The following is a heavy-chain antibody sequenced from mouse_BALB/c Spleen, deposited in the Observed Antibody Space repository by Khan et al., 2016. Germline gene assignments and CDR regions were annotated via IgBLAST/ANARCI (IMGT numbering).Heavy chain of an antibody. V-gene: IGHV9-3-1*01. Sequence: QIELVQSGPELKKPGKTVKISCKASGYTFTNYGMNWVKQAPGKGLKWMGWINTYRGESTYADDFKGRFAFSLETSANTAYLQINNLKNEDTATYFCASYRYYYGSSSYFDVWGAGTTVTVSS. D-gene: IGHD1-1*01. CDR1: GYTFTNYG. J-gene: IGHJ1*01. CDR3: ASYRYYYGSSSYFDV. CDR2: INTYRGES.